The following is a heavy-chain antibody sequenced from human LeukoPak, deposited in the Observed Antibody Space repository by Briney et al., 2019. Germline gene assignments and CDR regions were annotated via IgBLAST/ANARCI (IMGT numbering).Heavy chain of an antibody. CDR1: GGSISSGSYY. CDR3: ARCGYSGYGGFDY. Sequence: SETLSLTCTVSGGSISSGSYYWSWIRQPAGKGLEWIGRIYTSGSTNYNPSLKSRVNISVDTSKNQFSLKLSSVTAADTAVYYCARCGYSGYGGFDYWGQGTLVTVSS. J-gene: IGHJ4*02. D-gene: IGHD5-12*01. V-gene: IGHV4-61*02. CDR2: IYTSGST.